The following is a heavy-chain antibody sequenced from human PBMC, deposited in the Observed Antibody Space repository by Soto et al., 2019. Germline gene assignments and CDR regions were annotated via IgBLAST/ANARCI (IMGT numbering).Heavy chain of an antibody. V-gene: IGHV3-23*01. J-gene: IGHJ4*02. CDR2: ISGSGGTT. Sequence: VQLLESGGGLVQPGGSLRLPCAASGFTFSSYAMSWVRQAPGEGQEWGSAISGSGGTTYYADPVKGRFSISRDNSKDSLYLQMNSLRAEDTAVYYCAKGTTSVGIHYYFDYWGQGTLVTVSS. CDR3: AKGTTSVGIHYYFDY. D-gene: IGHD1-1*01. CDR1: GFTFSSYA.